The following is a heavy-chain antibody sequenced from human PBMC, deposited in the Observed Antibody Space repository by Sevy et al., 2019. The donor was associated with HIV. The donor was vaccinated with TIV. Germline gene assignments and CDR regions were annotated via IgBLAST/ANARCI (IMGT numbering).Heavy chain of an antibody. CDR3: ARLKGGVLPAANY. CDR1: GGSISSSSYY. CDR2: IYYSGST. Sequence: SETLSLTCTVSGGSISSSSYYWGWIRQPPGKGLEWIGSIYYSGSTYYNPSLKSRVTISVDTSKNQFSLKLSSVTAADTAVYYCARLKGGVLPAANYWGQGTLVTVSS. V-gene: IGHV4-39*01. J-gene: IGHJ4*02. D-gene: IGHD2-2*01.